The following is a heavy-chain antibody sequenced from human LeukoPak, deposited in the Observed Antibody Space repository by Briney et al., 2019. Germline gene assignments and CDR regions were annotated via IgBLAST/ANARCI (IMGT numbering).Heavy chain of an antibody. D-gene: IGHD1/OR15-1a*01. CDR2: ITGSGSNT. J-gene: IGHJ4*02. CDR3: ARRTALEQYFDC. CDR1: GFSFSSFA. V-gene: IGHV3-23*01. Sequence: PGGSLRLSCAASGFSFSSFAMSWVRQAPGKGLEWVSAITGSGSNTYYADSVKGRFTISRDNSKNTLYLQMNSMRADDTAVYYCARRTALEQYFDCWGQGTLVTVSS.